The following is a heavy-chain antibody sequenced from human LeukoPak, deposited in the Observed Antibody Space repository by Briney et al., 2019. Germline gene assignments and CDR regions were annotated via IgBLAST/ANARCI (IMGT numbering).Heavy chain of an antibody. CDR2: ISSSSSTI. V-gene: IGHV3-48*02. CDR3: ARFPHYYDSSGYSF. CDR1: GFTFSSYS. D-gene: IGHD3-22*01. J-gene: IGHJ4*02. Sequence: GGSLRLSCAASGFTFSSYSMYWVRQAPGKGLEWVSYISSSSSTIYYADSVKGRFTISRDNAKNSLYLQMSSLRDEDTAVYYCARFPHYYDSSGYSFWGQGTLVTVSS.